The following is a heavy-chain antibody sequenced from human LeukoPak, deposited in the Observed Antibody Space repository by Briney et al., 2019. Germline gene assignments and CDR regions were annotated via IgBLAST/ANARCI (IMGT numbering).Heavy chain of an antibody. CDR2: MNPNSGYT. CDR3: ARKGRIAAAQWWFDP. CDR1: GYTFTSYD. V-gene: IGHV1-8*01. Sequence: ASVKVFCKASGYTFTSYDINWVRQATGQGLEWMGWMNPNSGYTGYAQKFQGRVTMTRNTSISTSYMELSSLRSEDTAIYYCARKGRIAAAQWWFDPWGQGTLVAVSS. J-gene: IGHJ5*02. D-gene: IGHD6-13*01.